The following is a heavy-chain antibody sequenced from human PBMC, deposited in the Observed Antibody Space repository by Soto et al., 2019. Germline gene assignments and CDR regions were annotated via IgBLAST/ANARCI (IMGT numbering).Heavy chain of an antibody. CDR2: ISGDGVTT. CDR1: GFPFSSYW. V-gene: IGHV3-74*01. D-gene: IGHD3-9*01. J-gene: IGHJ4*02. Sequence: EVQLVESGGDLVQRGGSLRLSCAASGFPFSSYWMDWVRHTPAKGLDWVARISGDGVTTYYADSVTGRFTVSRDNAKNTLSLQISGLRAEDTAVYYCAREYYGLLTGYYTDYWGQGTLVSVSS. CDR3: AREYYGLLTGYYTDY.